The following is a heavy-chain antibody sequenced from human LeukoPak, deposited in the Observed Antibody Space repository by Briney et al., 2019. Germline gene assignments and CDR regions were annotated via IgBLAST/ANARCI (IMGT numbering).Heavy chain of an antibody. J-gene: IGHJ4*02. Sequence: ASVKVSCKASGYTFTGYYMHWVRQAPGQGLEWMGWINPNSGGTNYAQKFQGRVTMTRDTSISTAYMELRSLRSDDTAVYYCARGRTGYGSGSYYMAYWGQGTLVTVSS. D-gene: IGHD3-10*01. CDR2: INPNSGGT. V-gene: IGHV1-2*02. CDR1: GYTFTGYY. CDR3: ARGRTGYGSGSYYMAY.